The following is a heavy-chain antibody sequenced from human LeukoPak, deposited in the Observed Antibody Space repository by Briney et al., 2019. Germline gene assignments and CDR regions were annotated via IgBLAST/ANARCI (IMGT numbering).Heavy chain of an antibody. D-gene: IGHD2-21*01. CDR2: FDPEDGET. Sequence: ASVKVSCKVSGYTLTELSMHWVRRAPGKGLEWMGGFDPEDGETFYAQKFQGRVTMTEDTSTDTACMELSSLRSEDTAVYYCATVIRGVVVIRNWFDPWGQGTLVTVSS. J-gene: IGHJ5*02. V-gene: IGHV1-24*01. CDR1: GYTLTELS. CDR3: ATVIRGVVVIRNWFDP.